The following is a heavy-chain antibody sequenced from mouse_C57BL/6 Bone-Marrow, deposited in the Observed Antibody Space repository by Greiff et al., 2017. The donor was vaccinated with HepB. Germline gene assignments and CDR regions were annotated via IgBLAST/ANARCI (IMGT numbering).Heavy chain of an antibody. V-gene: IGHV1-64*01. CDR1: GYTFTSYW. J-gene: IGHJ4*01. CDR3: ARDSGSSPFAMDY. Sequence: QVQLKQPGAELVKPGASVKLSCKASGYTFTSYWMHWVKQRPGQGLEWIGMIHPNSGSTNYNEKFKSKATLTVDKSSSTAYMQLSSLTSEDSAVYYCARDSGSSPFAMDYWGQGTSVTVSS. D-gene: IGHD1-1*01. CDR2: IHPNSGST.